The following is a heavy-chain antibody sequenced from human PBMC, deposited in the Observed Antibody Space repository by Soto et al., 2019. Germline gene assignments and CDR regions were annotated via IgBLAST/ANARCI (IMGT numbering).Heavy chain of an antibody. J-gene: IGHJ4*02. CDR1: GYTFTSYA. CDR2: INAGNGST. CDR3: ARGSSLGYCSGGSCYGPNDY. Sequence: ASVKVSCKASGYTFTSYAMHWVLQAPGQRLEWMGWINAGNGSTKYSQKFQGRVTITRDTSASTAYMELSSLRSEDTAVYYCARGSSLGYCSGGSCYGPNDYWGQGTLVTV. D-gene: IGHD2-15*01. V-gene: IGHV1-3*01.